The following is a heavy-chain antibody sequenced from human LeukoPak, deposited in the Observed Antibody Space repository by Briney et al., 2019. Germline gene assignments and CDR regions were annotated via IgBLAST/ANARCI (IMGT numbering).Heavy chain of an antibody. CDR1: GDRVSSNSAA. CDR3: ARGGSSSPYYYYYYMDV. Sequence: SQTLSLTCAISGDRVSSNSAAWNWIRQSPSRGLEWLGRTYYRSKWYNDYAVSVKSRITINPDTSKNQFSLQLNSVTPEDTAVYYCARGGSSSPYYYYYYMDVWGKGTTVTVSS. CDR2: TYYRSKWYN. J-gene: IGHJ6*03. D-gene: IGHD2-15*01. V-gene: IGHV6-1*01.